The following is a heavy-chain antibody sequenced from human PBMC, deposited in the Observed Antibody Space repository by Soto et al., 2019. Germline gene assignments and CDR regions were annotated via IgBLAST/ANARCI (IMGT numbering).Heavy chain of an antibody. V-gene: IGHV2-26*01. J-gene: IGHJ6*02. CDR2: IFSNDEK. CDR1: GFSLSNARMG. CDR3: ARIYYDFWSGYFYYYGMDV. Sequence: SGPTLVNPTETLTLTCTVSGFSLSNARMGVSWIRQPPGKALEWLAHIFSNDEKSYSTSLKSRLTISKDTSKSQVVLTMTNMDPVDTATYYCARIYYDFWSGYFYYYGMDVWGQGTTVTVSS. D-gene: IGHD3-3*01.